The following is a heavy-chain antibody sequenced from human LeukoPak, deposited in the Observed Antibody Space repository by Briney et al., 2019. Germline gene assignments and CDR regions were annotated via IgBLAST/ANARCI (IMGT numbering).Heavy chain of an antibody. CDR3: ARHERDVSLDHAFDI. J-gene: IGHJ3*02. CDR1: GGSISSYY. D-gene: IGHD5-24*01. Sequence: SETLSLTCTISGGSISSYYWSWIRQPPGKGLEWIGYIYYSGSTSYNPSLKSRVTILVDTSKNQFSLKLRSVTAADTAVYYCARHERDVSLDHAFDIRGQGTMVTVSS. CDR2: IYYSGST. V-gene: IGHV4-59*08.